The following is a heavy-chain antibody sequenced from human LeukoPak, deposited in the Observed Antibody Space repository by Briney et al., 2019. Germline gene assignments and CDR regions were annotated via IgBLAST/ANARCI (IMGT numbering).Heavy chain of an antibody. CDR3: AKDVVAATGVADY. V-gene: IGHV3-30*18. CDR1: GFTFSSYG. D-gene: IGHD2-15*01. CDR2: ISYDGSNK. J-gene: IGHJ4*02. Sequence: GGSLRLSCAASGFTFSSYGMHWVRQAPGKGLEWVAVISYDGSNKYYADSVKGRFTISRDNSKNTLYLQMNSLRAEDTAVYYCAKDVVAATGVADYWGQGTLVTVSS.